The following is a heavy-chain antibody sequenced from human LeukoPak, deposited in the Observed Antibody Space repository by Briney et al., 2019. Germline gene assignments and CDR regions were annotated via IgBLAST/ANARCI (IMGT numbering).Heavy chain of an antibody. CDR1: GGSISSYY. D-gene: IGHD6-6*01. J-gene: IGHJ5*02. CDR2: IYYSGST. Sequence: SETLSLTCTVSGGSISSYYWSWIRQPPGKGLEWIGYIYYSGSTNYNPSLKSRVTISVDTSKNQFSLKLSSVTAADTAVYYCARANEYSSSRWFDPWGQGTLVTVSS. V-gene: IGHV4-59*01. CDR3: ARANEYSSSRWFDP.